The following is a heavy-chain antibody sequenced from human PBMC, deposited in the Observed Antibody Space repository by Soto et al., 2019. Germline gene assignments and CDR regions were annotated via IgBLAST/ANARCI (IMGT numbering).Heavy chain of an antibody. Sequence: QVQLVQSGAEVKKPGSSVKVSCKASGGTFSSYAICWVRQAPGQGLEWMGGLIPIFGTANYARKFQGRVTVSAGEATSTAYMELSSLRSAETAVYYCARPHYDLLTGYWSVPFDFWGQGTLVSVSS. CDR2: LIPIFGTA. V-gene: IGHV1-69*01. CDR1: GGTFSSYA. CDR3: ARPHYDLLTGYWSVPFDF. D-gene: IGHD3-9*01. J-gene: IGHJ4*02.